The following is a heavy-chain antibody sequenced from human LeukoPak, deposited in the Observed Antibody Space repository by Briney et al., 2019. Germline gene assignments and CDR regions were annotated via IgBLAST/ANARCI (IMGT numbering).Heavy chain of an antibody. Sequence: SEPLSLTCAVYGGSFSGYYWSWIRHPPGKGLEWIGEINHSGSTNYNPSLKSRLAISVDTSKNQFSLKLSSVTAADTAVYYCARGYSSSWYLNWFDPWGEGTLVTVSS. J-gene: IGHJ5*02. CDR1: GGSFSGYY. D-gene: IGHD6-13*01. V-gene: IGHV4-34*01. CDR2: INHSGST. CDR3: ARGYSSSWYLNWFDP.